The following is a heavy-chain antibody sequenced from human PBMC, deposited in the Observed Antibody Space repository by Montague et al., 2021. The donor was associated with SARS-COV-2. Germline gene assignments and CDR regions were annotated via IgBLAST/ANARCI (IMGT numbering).Heavy chain of an antibody. Sequence: SETLSLTCTVFGGSFSEYYWTWIRQSPGKGLEWIGEFNYTGSTNCNPSLKSRVTISVDTSKKHFSLKLTSMTAADTAIYYCARGLLRYFFDWGQGTTVTVSS. CDR3: ARGLLRYFFD. V-gene: IGHV4-34*01. D-gene: IGHD3-9*01. CDR2: FNYTGST. CDR1: GGSFSEYY. J-gene: IGHJ6*02.